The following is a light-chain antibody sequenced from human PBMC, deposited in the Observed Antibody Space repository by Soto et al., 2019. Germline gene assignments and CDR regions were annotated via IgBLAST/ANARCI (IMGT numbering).Light chain of an antibody. CDR3: QQYDNLPLS. Sequence: DIPLTQSPSSLSASVGDRVTITCQASQDISNYLNWYQQQPGKAPKLLIYDASNLETGVPSRFSGSGSGTDFTFTISSLQHEDIVTYYCQQYDNLPLSFGHGTKVDIK. CDR2: DAS. CDR1: QDISNY. J-gene: IGKJ3*01. V-gene: IGKV1-33*01.